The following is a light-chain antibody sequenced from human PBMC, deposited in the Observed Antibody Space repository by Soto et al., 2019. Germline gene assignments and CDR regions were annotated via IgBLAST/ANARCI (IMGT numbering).Light chain of an antibody. CDR2: GAS. CDR3: QQSHSVPLT. J-gene: IGKJ4*01. CDR1: QPINKF. V-gene: IGKV1-39*01. Sequence: DIQMTQSPSSLSASVGDRVTITCRASQPINKFLNWFQHKPGEAPKRLIYGASILQDGVPSRFRGSGSGTDYTLTISGLQTEDFGTYYCQQSHSVPLTFGGGTKVE.